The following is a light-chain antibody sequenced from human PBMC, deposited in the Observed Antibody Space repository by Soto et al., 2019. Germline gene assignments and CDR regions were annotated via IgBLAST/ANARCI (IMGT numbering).Light chain of an antibody. J-gene: IGKJ4*01. CDR3: QQNYGTLLT. CDR1: QSISTY. CDR2: AAS. Sequence: DIPMTQSPSSLSASVGDRVTITCRASQSISTYLNWYQQRPGQAPKLLIYAASSLHSGVPSRFSGGGSGRDFTLTISSLQPEDFAIYYCQQNYGTLLTFGGGTKVEIK. V-gene: IGKV1-39*01.